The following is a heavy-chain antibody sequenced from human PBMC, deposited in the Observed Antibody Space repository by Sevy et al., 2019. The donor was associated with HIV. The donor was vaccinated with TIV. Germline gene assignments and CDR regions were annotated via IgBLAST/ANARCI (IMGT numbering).Heavy chain of an antibody. Sequence: GGSLRLSCAASGFTFSSYAMSWVRQAPWKGLEWVSAISGSGGSTYYADSVKGRFTISRDNSKNTLYLQMNSLRAEDTAVYYCAKLVVGATLFDYWGQGTLVTVSS. CDR3: AKLVVGATLFDY. CDR2: ISGSGGST. V-gene: IGHV3-23*01. D-gene: IGHD1-26*01. CDR1: GFTFSSYA. J-gene: IGHJ4*02.